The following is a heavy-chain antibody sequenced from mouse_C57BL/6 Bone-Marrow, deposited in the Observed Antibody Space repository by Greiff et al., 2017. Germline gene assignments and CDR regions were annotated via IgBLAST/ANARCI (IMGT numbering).Heavy chain of an antibody. J-gene: IGHJ1*03. CDR3: ARHEGGGHIYGSSYYWYFDV. V-gene: IGHV1-62-2*01. CDR2: FYPGSGSI. Sequence: QVQLKQSGAELVKPGASVKLSCKASGYTFTEYTIHWVKQRSGQGLEWIGWFYPGSGSIKYNEKFKDKATLTADKSSSTVYMELSRLTSEDSAVYFCARHEGGGHIYGSSYYWYFDVWGTGTTVTVSS. D-gene: IGHD1-1*01. CDR1: GYTFTEYT.